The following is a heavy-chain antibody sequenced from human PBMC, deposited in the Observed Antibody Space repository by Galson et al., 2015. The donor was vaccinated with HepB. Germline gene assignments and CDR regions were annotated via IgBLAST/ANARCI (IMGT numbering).Heavy chain of an antibody. CDR3: AREIIAAAGFDF. CDR1: GGSISSGGYY. Sequence: TLSLTCAAAGGSISSGGYYWRWIRGPPGEGVAWIGYIYYSGSIYYNPSLKNRLTISVDTSKNQFSLKLSSVTAADTAVYYCAREIIAAAGFDFWGQGTLVTVSS. V-gene: IGHV4-30-4*01. D-gene: IGHD6-13*01. CDR2: IYYSGSI. J-gene: IGHJ4*02.